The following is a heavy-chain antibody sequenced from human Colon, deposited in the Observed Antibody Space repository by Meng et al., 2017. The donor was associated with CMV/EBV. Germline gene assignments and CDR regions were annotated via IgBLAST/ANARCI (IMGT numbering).Heavy chain of an antibody. D-gene: IGHD1-26*01. J-gene: IGHJ4*02. CDR3: TTDRVGAKFYTNPFDY. Sequence: GGSLRLSCVASGFTFSRHWMHWVRQVPGKGPEWVSHINGDGTTTSHADSVKGRFTISRDNAKNTLFLQMNSLGADDTGVYFCTTDRVGAKFYTNPFDYWGQGTLVTVSS. V-gene: IGHV3-74*01. CDR2: INGDGTTT. CDR1: GFTFSRHW.